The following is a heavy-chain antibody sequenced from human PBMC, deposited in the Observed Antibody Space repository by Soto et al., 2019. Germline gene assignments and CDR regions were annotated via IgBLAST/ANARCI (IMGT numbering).Heavy chain of an antibody. J-gene: IGHJ6*02. CDR3: AALVGATRKGAYYYGMDV. CDR1: GFTFTSSA. Sequence: GASVKVSCKASGFTFTSSAVQWVRQARGQRLEWIGWIVVGSGNTNYAQKFQERVTITRDMSTSTAYMELSSLRSEDTAVYYCAALVGATRKGAYYYGMDVWGQGTTVTVSS. V-gene: IGHV1-58*01. D-gene: IGHD1-26*01. CDR2: IVVGSGNT.